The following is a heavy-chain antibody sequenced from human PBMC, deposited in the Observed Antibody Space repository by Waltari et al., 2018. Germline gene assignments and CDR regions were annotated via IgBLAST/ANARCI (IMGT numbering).Heavy chain of an antibody. Sequence: QVQLQQWGAGLLKPSETLSLTCAVYGGSFSGSYCSWLRQPPGKGLEWIGEINHSGSTNYNPSLKSRVTISVDTSKNQFSLKLSSVTAADTAVYYCARLSYDFWSGYYTYWGQGTLVTVSS. CDR1: GGSFSGSY. V-gene: IGHV4-34*01. D-gene: IGHD3-3*01. CDR3: ARLSYDFWSGYYTY. J-gene: IGHJ4*02. CDR2: INHSGST.